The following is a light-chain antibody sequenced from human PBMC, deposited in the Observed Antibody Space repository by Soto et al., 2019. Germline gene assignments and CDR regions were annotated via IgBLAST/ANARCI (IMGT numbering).Light chain of an antibody. CDR2: DAS. CDR3: QHRNNRPFS. Sequence: DIVLTQSPGTLSLSPGESATLSCRASQSVDSTYITWYQQRPGQAPRLLIYDASNRATGIPARFSGSGSGTEFTLTISSLEPEDFAVYYCQHRNNRPFSFGPGTKGDIK. V-gene: IGKV3-11*01. CDR1: QSVDSTY. J-gene: IGKJ3*01.